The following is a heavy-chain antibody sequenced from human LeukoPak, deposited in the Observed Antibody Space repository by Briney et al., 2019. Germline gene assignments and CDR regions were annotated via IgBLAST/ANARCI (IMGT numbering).Heavy chain of an antibody. J-gene: IGHJ4*02. D-gene: IGHD1-26*01. V-gene: IGHV3-23*01. CDR3: AGTVVGATVY. Sequence: PGASLRLSCAASGFTFSSYAMSWARQAPGKGLEWVSAISGSGGSTYYADSVKGRFTISRDNSKNALYLQMNSLRAEDTAVYYCAGTVVGATVYWGQGTLVTVSS. CDR2: ISGSGGST. CDR1: GFTFSSYA.